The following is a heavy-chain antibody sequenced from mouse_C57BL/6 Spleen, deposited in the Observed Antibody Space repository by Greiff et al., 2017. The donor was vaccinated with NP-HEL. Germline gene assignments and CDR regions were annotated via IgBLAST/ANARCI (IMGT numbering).Heavy chain of an antibody. CDR1: GYTFTSYW. Sequence: QVQLQQPGAELVRPGTSVKLSCKASGYTFTSYWMHWVKQRPGQGLEWIGVIDPSDSYTNYNQKFKGKATLTVDTSSSTAYMQLSSLTSEDSAVYYCARPITTEYYFDYWGQGTTLTVSS. CDR3: ARPITTEYYFDY. CDR2: IDPSDSYT. V-gene: IGHV1-59*01. D-gene: IGHD1-2*01. J-gene: IGHJ2*01.